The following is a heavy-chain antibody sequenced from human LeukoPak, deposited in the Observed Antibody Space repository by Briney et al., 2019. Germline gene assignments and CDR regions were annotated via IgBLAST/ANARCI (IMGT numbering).Heavy chain of an antibody. V-gene: IGHV3-66*01. CDR3: AREDSSGSYYFDY. CDR1: GFTVSSNY. Sequence: GGSLRLSCAASGFTVSSNYMSWVRQAPGKGLERVSVIYSGGSTYYADSVKGRFTISRDNSKNTLYLQMNSLRAEDTAVYYCAREDSSGSYYFDYWGQGTLVTVSS. J-gene: IGHJ4*02. D-gene: IGHD6-19*01. CDR2: IYSGGST.